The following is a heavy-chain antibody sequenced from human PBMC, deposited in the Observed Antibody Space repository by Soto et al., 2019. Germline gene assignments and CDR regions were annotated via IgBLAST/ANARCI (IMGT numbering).Heavy chain of an antibody. CDR2: IYYSGST. CDR3: ANYPTTVTSDY. Sequence: SETLSLTCTVSGGSISSYYWSWIRQPPGKGLEWIGYIYYSGSTNYNPSLKSRVTISVDTSKNQFSLKLSPVTAADTAVYYCANYPTTVTSDYWGQGTLVTVSS. J-gene: IGHJ4*02. V-gene: IGHV4-59*08. CDR1: GGSISSYY. D-gene: IGHD4-17*01.